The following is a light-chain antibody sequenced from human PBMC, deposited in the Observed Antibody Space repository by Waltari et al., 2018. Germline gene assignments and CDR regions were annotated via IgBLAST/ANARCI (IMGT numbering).Light chain of an antibody. CDR3: QVYGSSPLT. Sequence: IRLTQFPGPLSLSPGETATFPCRSSQRFFSSYIAWYQQKPGQAPRLLIYGASNRATDIPDRFSGSGSGTDFTLTISRLEPEDFAVYYCQVYGSSPLTFGGGTKVEI. CDR2: GAS. J-gene: IGKJ4*01. V-gene: IGKV3-20*01. CDR1: QRFFSSY.